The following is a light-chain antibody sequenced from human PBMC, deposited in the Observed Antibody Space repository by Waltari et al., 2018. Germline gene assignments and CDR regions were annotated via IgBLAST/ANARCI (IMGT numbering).Light chain of an antibody. CDR3: MQGTHWPRT. J-gene: IGKJ1*01. Sequence: EVVMTQSPVSLSVTLGQSASISCRSSESLVHSDGTTYLNWFHQRPGQSPRRLIYKVFGLDSGVPDRFSGSGSGTDFTLKISGVEAEDVGLYFCMQGTHWPRTFGQGTKVEIK. CDR1: ESLVHSDGTTY. V-gene: IGKV2-30*02. CDR2: KVF.